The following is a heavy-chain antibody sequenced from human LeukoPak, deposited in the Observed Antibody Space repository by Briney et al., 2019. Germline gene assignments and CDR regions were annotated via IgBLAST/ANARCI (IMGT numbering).Heavy chain of an antibody. CDR1: GGSISSYY. J-gene: IGHJ4*02. V-gene: IGHV4-59*01. D-gene: IGHD5-24*01. CDR2: IYYSGNT. Sequence: SETLSLTCTVSGGSISSYYWSWIRQPPGKGLEWIGDIYYSGNTNYNPSLKSRVTISVDTSKDQFSLMLSSATAADTAVYYCARALRRDGYNVAGWGQGTLVTVSS. CDR3: ARALRRDGYNVAG.